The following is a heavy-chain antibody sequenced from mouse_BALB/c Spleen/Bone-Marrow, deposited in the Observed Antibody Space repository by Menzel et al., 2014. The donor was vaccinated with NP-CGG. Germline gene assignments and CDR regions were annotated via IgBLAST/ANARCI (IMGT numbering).Heavy chain of an antibody. V-gene: IGHV4-1*02. Sequence: EVKLQESGGGLVQPGGSLKLSCAASGFDFSRYWMSWVRQAPGKGLEWIGEINPDSSTINYTPPLKDKFIISRDNAKNTLYLQMSKVRSEDTALYYCERLSYYGRFAYWGQGTLVTVSA. CDR1: GFDFSRYW. CDR3: ERLSYYGRFAY. D-gene: IGHD1-1*01. J-gene: IGHJ3*01. CDR2: INPDSSTI.